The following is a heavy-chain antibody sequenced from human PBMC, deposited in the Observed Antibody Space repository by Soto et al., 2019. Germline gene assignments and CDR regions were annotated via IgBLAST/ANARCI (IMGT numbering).Heavy chain of an antibody. CDR1: GDSVSSNSAA. J-gene: IGHJ4*02. CDR2: TYYRSKWYN. CDR3: AREVAVADVSFDY. Sequence: SQTLSLTCAISGDSVSSNSAAWNWIRRSPSRGLEWLGRTYYRSKWYNDYAVSVKSRITINPDTSKNQFSLQLNSVTPEDTAVYYCAREVAVADVSFDYWGQGTLVTVSS. D-gene: IGHD6-19*01. V-gene: IGHV6-1*01.